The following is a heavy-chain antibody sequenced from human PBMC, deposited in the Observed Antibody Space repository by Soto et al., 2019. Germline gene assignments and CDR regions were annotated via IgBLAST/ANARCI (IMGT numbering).Heavy chain of an antibody. D-gene: IGHD3-22*01. J-gene: IGHJ4*02. CDR2: MYSTGST. CDR3: ARHVYYDSSGFGYYFDL. Sequence: SETLSLTCTVSVESISIYYWGWIRQPPGKGLEWIGAMYSTGSTYYSPSLKSRVTVSIDTSKNQFSLNLTSVTAADTALYYCARHVYYDSSGFGYYFDLWGQGTLVTVSS. V-gene: IGHV4-39*01. CDR1: VESISIYY.